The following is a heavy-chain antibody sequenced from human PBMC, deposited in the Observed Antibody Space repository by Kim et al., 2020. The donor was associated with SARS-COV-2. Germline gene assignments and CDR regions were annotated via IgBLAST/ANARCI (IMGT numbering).Heavy chain of an antibody. D-gene: IGHD3-22*01. CDR2: ISKNLIHI. Sequence: GGSLRLSCAVSGFDLSDYSMNWVRQAPGKGLEWVSYISKNLIHIYYSDSVRGRFTISRDNVRNSLFLQMNSLRDEDTALYYCTRDGGAAYEMDVWGQGTT. V-gene: IGHV3-48*02. CDR3: TRDGGAAYEMDV. CDR1: GFDLSDYS. J-gene: IGHJ6*02.